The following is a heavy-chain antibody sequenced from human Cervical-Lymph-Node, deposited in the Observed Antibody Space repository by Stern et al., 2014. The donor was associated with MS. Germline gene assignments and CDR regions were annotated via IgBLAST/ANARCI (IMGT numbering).Heavy chain of an antibody. Sequence: VQLVESGAEVKKPGSSVKVSCKASGDTFSTHAISWVRQAPGQGLERMGRIIPILGTTEYAQKFQGRLTIDADESTSTAYMELSSLTPDDTAVYYCAREKSDCSGGSCFSSLDYWGQGTLVTVSS. CDR3: AREKSDCSGGSCFSSLDY. D-gene: IGHD2-15*01. CDR1: GDTFSTHA. J-gene: IGHJ4*02. V-gene: IGHV1-69*11. CDR2: IIPILGTT.